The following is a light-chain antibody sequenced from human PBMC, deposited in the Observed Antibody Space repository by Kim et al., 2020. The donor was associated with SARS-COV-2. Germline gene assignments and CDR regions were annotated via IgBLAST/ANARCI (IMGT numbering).Light chain of an antibody. J-gene: IGLJ3*02. CDR1: KLGDKY. CDR3: QAWDSSTAV. Sequence: SYELTQPLSVSVSPGQTASITCSGSKLGDKYAYWYQKKPGQSPVLVIYQHTKRPSGISQRFSGSSSGNTATLTISRAQTMDEADYYCQAWDSSTAVFGGGTQLTVL. CDR2: QHT. V-gene: IGLV3-1*01.